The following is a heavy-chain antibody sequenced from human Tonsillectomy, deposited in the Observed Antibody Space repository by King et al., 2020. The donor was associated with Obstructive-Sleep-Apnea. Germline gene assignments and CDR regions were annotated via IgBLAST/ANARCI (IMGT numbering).Heavy chain of an antibody. CDR1: GFTFSSFG. V-gene: IGHV3-30*18. D-gene: IGHD3-22*01. Sequence: VQLVESGGGVAQPGRSLRLSCAASGFTFSSFGMHWVRQAPGKGLEWVAVISYDGSNKYYTDSVKGRFTISRDNSKNTLYLQMNSLRAEDTAVYYCAKDRHGYSLIFDYWGQGTLVTVSS. CDR2: ISYDGSNK. J-gene: IGHJ4*02. CDR3: AKDRHGYSLIFDY.